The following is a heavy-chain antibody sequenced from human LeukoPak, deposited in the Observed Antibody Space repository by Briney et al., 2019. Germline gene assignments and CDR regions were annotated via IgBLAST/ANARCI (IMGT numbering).Heavy chain of an antibody. V-gene: IGHV3-48*01. CDR2: ISTTSSTI. CDR1: GFTFSSYS. D-gene: IGHD6-25*01. Sequence: GGSLRLSCAASGFTFSSYSMNWVRQAPGKGLEWVSYISTTSSTIYYTDSVTGRFTISRDNAKNSLYLQMNSLRAEDTAIYYFGRDGDGRLRFDYWGQGTLVTVSS. CDR3: GRDGDGRLRFDY. J-gene: IGHJ4*02.